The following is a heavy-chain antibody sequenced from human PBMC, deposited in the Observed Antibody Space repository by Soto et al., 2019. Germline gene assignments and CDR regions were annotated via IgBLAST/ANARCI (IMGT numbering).Heavy chain of an antibody. CDR1: GFAFSSYS. CDR2: ISSSSTTI. D-gene: IGHD2-15*01. Sequence: PGGSLRLSCAASGFAFSSYSMNWVRQAPGKGLEWVSYISSSSTTIYYADSVRGRFTISRDNAKNSLYLQMNSLRDEDTAVYYCLGGYYFDYWGQGTLVTVSS. J-gene: IGHJ4*02. V-gene: IGHV3-48*02. CDR3: LGGYYFDY.